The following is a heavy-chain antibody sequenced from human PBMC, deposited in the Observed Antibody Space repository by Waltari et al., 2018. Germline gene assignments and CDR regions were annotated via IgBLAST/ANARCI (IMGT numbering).Heavy chain of an antibody. CDR1: GYSISSGYY. J-gene: IGHJ6*03. Sequence: QVQLQESGPGLVKPSETLSLTCAVSGYSISSGYYWGWIRQPPGKGLEWIGSIYHSGSTYYNPSLKSRVTISVDTSKNHFSLKLSSVTAADTAVYYCARVRRDIVATIFHYYYYYMDVWGKGTTVTVSS. CDR2: IYHSGST. CDR3: ARVRRDIVATIFHYYYYYMDV. D-gene: IGHD5-12*01. V-gene: IGHV4-38-2*01.